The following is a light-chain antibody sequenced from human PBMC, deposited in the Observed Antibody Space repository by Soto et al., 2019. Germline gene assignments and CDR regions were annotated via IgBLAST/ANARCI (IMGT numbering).Light chain of an antibody. V-gene: IGKV3-20*01. CDR3: QQYGSSPRT. J-gene: IGKJ1*01. Sequence: EIVLTQSPGTLYWSTGERATLSCRASQSISSSYLAWYQQKPGQAPRLLISGASNRATGIPDRFSGSGSGTDFTLTISRLEPEDFAVYYCQQYGSSPRTFGQGTKVEIK. CDR2: GAS. CDR1: QSISSSY.